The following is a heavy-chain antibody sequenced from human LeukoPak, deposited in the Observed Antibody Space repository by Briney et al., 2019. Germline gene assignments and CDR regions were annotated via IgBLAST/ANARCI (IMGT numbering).Heavy chain of an antibody. J-gene: IGHJ5*02. CDR1: GYTFTSYD. V-gene: IGHV1-2*02. CDR2: MNPNSGGT. Sequence: ASVKVSCRASGYTFTSYDINWVRQATGQGLEWMGWMNPNSGGTNYAQKFQGRVTMTRDTSISTAYMELSRLRSDDTAVYYCARVDWLSWGQGTLVTVSS. CDR3: ARVDWLS. D-gene: IGHD3-9*01.